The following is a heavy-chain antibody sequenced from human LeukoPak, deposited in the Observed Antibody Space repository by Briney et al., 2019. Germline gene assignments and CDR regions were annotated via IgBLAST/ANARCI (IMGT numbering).Heavy chain of an antibody. D-gene: IGHD6-25*01. CDR3: ALGSPLYYYCMDV. V-gene: IGHV4-34*01. Sequence: SETLSLTCAVYGGSFSGYYWSWIRQPPGKGLEWIGEINHSGSTNYNPSLKSRVTISVDTSKNQFSLKLSSVTAADTAVYYCALGSPLYYYCMDVWGKGTTVTVSS. J-gene: IGHJ6*03. CDR1: GGSFSGYY. CDR2: INHSGST.